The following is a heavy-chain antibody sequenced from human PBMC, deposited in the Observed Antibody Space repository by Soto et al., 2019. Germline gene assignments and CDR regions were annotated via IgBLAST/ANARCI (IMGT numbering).Heavy chain of an antibody. J-gene: IGHJ4*02. CDR2: IYYSGRT. D-gene: IGHD6-13*01. V-gene: IGHV4-59*01. CDR1: GGSISSYY. CDR3: ARDPGY. Sequence: QVQLQESGPGLVKPSETLSLTCTVSGGSISSYYWSWIRQPPGKGLEWIEYIYYSGRTNYNPALKSRVTISVDTSKNQFSLKLSSVTAADTAVYYCARDPGYWGQGTLVTVSS.